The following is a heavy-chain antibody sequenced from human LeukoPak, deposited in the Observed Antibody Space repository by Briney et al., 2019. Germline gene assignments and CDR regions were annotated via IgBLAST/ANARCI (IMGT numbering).Heavy chain of an antibody. Sequence: PSETLSLTCTVSGGSISSYYWSWIRQPPGKGLEWIGYIYYSGSTNYNPSLQSRVTISVDTSKNQFSLKLSSVPAADTAVYYCARGEVYSSSIGFDYWGQGTLVTVSS. D-gene: IGHD6-6*01. V-gene: IGHV4-59*01. CDR3: ARGEVYSSSIGFDY. CDR2: IYYSGST. J-gene: IGHJ4*02. CDR1: GGSISSYY.